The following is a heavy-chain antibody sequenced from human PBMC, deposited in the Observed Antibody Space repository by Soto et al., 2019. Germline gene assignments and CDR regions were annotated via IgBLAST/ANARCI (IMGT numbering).Heavy chain of an antibody. V-gene: IGHV4-61*01. CDR1: GGSVSSGSYY. J-gene: IGHJ4*02. D-gene: IGHD3-16*02. CDR2: IYYSGST. Sequence: SETLSLTCTVSGGSVSSGSYYWSWIRQPPGKGLEWIGYIYYSGSTNYNPSLKSRVTISVDTSKNQFSLKLSSVTAEDTAVYYCATPPGRGYHYYDYWGQGTLVTVSS. CDR3: ATPPGRGYHYYDY.